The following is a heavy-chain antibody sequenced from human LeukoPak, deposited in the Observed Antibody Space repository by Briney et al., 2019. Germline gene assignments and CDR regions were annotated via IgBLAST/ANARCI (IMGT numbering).Heavy chain of an antibody. CDR3: AKDIAGYYDFWSGYHDYFDD. Sequence: GGSLRLSYAASGFTFDEYTMHWVGQPPGRGLTGVSLICWVGSNTFYSDSVKGRFIISRDNSKNSLYLQMNSLRTEDSALYYCAKDIAGYYDFWSGYHDYFDDWGQGTLVTVSS. CDR2: ICWVGSNT. CDR1: GFTFDEYT. J-gene: IGHJ4*02. V-gene: IGHV3-43*01. D-gene: IGHD3-3*01.